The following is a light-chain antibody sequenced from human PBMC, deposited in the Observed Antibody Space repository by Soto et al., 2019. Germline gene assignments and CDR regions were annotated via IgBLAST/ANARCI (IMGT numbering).Light chain of an antibody. Sequence: EIVLTQSPGTLSLSPGERGTLSCRASQSVSSSYLAWYQQKPGQAPRLLIYGASSRATGIPDRFGGSGSGTDFTLTISRLEPEDFAVYYCQQYGSSPWTFGQGTKVEIK. CDR3: QQYGSSPWT. V-gene: IGKV3-20*01. CDR2: GAS. J-gene: IGKJ1*01. CDR1: QSVSSSY.